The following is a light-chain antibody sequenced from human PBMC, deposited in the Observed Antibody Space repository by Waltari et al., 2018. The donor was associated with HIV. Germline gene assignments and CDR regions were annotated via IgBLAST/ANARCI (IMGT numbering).Light chain of an antibody. J-gene: IGLJ2*01. CDR3: QAWDDSTGI. V-gene: IGLV3-1*01. CDR2: QDD. Sequence: SYELTQPPSVSVSPGQTASIPCSGDNLGNRYTSWYQQKPGQSPVVVLYQDDKRPSGIPERFSGSNSGNTATLTISGTHALDEADYYCQAWDDSTGIFGGGTTLTVL. CDR1: NLGNRY.